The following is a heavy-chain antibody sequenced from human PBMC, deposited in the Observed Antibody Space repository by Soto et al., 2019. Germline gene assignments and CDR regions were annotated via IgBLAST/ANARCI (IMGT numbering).Heavy chain of an antibody. CDR2: IKSKTDGGTT. V-gene: IGHV3-15*01. D-gene: IGHD4-17*01. CDR3: TTDTSYGDPVVLDY. Sequence: EVQLVESGGGLVKPGGSLRLSCAASGFTFSNAWMSWVRQAPGKGLEWVGRIKSKTDGGTTDYAAPVKGRFTISRDDSKITLYLQMNSLKTEDTAVYYCTTDTSYGDPVVLDYWGQGTLVTVSS. J-gene: IGHJ4*02. CDR1: GFTFSNAW.